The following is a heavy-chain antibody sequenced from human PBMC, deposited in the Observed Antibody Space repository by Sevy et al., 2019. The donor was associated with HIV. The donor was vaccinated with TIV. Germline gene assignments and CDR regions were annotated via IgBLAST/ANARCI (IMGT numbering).Heavy chain of an antibody. CDR1: GFTFSSYS. Sequence: GGSLRLSCAASGFTFSSYSMNWVRQAPGKGLEWVPYISSSSSTIYYADSVKGRFTISRDNAKNSLYLQMNSLRDEDTAVYYCARDPPYYDSLIPDAFDIWGQGTMVTVSS. V-gene: IGHV3-48*02. D-gene: IGHD3-22*01. J-gene: IGHJ3*02. CDR3: ARDPPYYDSLIPDAFDI. CDR2: ISSSSSTI.